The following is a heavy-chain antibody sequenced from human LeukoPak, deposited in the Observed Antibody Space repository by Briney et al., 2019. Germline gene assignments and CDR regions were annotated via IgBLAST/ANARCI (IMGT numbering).Heavy chain of an antibody. J-gene: IGHJ6*02. CDR1: GFTFSSYS. Sequence: GGSLRLSCAASGFTFSSYSMNWVRQAPGKGLEWVSSISSSSSYIYYADSVKGRFTISRDNAKNSPYLQMNSLRAEDTAVYYCARDSENSGYDAYYYYGMDVWGQGTTVTVSS. V-gene: IGHV3-21*01. CDR3: ARDSENSGYDAYYYYGMDV. CDR2: ISSSSSYI. D-gene: IGHD5-12*01.